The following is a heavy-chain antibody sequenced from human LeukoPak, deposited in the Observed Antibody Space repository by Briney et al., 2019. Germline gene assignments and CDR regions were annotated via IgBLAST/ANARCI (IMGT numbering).Heavy chain of an antibody. J-gene: IGHJ4*02. CDR2: IYTSGST. CDR3: ARRVRVGATPQYYFDD. CDR1: GDSISSYY. V-gene: IGHV4-4*09. Sequence: SETLSLTCTVSGDSISSYYWSWIRQPPGKGLEWIGYIYTSGSTNYNPSLKSRVTISVDTSKNQFSLKLSSVTAADTAVYYCARRVRVGATPQYYFDDWGQGTLVTVSS. D-gene: IGHD1-26*01.